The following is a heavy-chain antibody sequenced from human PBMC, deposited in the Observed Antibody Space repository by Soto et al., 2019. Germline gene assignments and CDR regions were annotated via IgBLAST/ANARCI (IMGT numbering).Heavy chain of an antibody. Sequence: SVKVSCKASGGTFSSYSISWVRQAPGQGLEWMGGIIPIFGTANYAQKFQGRVTITADESTSTAYMELSSLRSEDTAVYYCARGSAAAGTMDWFDPWGQGTLVTVS. V-gene: IGHV1-69*13. CDR1: GGTFSSYS. D-gene: IGHD6-13*01. CDR3: ARGSAAAGTMDWFDP. J-gene: IGHJ5*02. CDR2: IIPIFGTA.